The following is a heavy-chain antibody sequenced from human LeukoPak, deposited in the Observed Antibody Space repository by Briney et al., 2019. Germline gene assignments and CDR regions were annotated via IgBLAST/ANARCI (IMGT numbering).Heavy chain of an antibody. CDR2: ISYDGSNK. D-gene: IGHD6-19*01. CDR3: AKVSLLPYSSGWYQDYFDY. Sequence: GGSLRLSCAASGFTFSSYGIHWVRQAPGKGLEWVAVISYDGSNKHYADSVKGRFTISRDNSKNTLYLQMNSLRAEDTAVYYCAKVSLLPYSSGWYQDYFDYWGQGTLVTVSS. CDR1: GFTFSSYG. J-gene: IGHJ4*02. V-gene: IGHV3-30*18.